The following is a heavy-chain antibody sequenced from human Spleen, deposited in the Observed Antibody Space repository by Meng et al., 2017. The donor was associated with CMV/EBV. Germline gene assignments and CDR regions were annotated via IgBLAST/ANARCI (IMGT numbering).Heavy chain of an antibody. CDR1: GGSFSGYY. V-gene: IGHV4-34*01. Sequence: SETLSLTCAVYGGSFSGYYWSWIRQPPGKGLEWIGEINHSGSTNYNPSLKSRVTISVDTSKNQFSLKLSSVTAADTGVYYCARDILERNAFDMWGQGTMVTVSS. CDR3: ARDILERNAFDM. J-gene: IGHJ3*02. D-gene: IGHD1-1*01. CDR2: INHSGST.